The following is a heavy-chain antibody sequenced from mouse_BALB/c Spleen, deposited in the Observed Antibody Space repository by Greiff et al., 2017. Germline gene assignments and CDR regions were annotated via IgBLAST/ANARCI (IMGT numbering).Heavy chain of an antibody. Sequence: QVTLKVSGPGILQPSQTLSLTCSFSGFSLSTYGIGVGWIRQPSGKGLEWLAHIWWNDNKYYNTALKSRLTISKDTSNNQVFLKIASVDTADTATYYCARIEWLRRAMDYWGQGTSVTVSS. CDR2: IWWNDNK. V-gene: IGHV8-11*01. D-gene: IGHD2-2*01. CDR1: GFSLSTYGIG. CDR3: ARIEWLRRAMDY. J-gene: IGHJ4*01.